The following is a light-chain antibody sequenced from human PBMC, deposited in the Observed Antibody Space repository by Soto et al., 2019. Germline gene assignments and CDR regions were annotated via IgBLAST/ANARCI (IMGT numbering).Light chain of an antibody. V-gene: IGLV3-21*04. J-gene: IGLJ2*01. CDR3: QVWDSSSDHVV. CDR2: YDS. CDR1: NIGSKS. Sequence: SYELTQPPSVSGAPGKTARITCGGNNIGSKSVHWYQQKPGQAPVLVIYYDSDRPSGIPERFAGSNSGNTATLTISRVEGGDEADYYCQVWDSSSDHVVFGGGTKVTVL.